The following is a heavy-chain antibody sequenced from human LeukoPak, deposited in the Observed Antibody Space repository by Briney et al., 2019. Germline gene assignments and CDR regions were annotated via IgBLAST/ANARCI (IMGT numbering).Heavy chain of an antibody. Sequence: GGSLRLSCAASGFTFSSYSMNWVRQAPGKGLEWVSYISSSSTIYYADSVKGRFTISRDNAKNSLYLQMNSLRDEDTAVYYCARERYGIDYWGQGTLVTVSS. V-gene: IGHV3-48*02. J-gene: IGHJ4*02. CDR3: ARERYGIDY. CDR1: GFTFSSYS. CDR2: ISSSSTI. D-gene: IGHD1-1*01.